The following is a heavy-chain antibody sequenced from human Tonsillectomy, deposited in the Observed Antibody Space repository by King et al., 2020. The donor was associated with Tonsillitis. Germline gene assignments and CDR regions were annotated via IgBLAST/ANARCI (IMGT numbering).Heavy chain of an antibody. V-gene: IGHV1-18*01. CDR1: GYTFTNYG. CDR3: ARTGSGSRNDWYFDL. J-gene: IGHJ2*01. CDR2: ISAYNGNR. D-gene: IGHD1-14*01. Sequence: QLVQSGAEVKKPGASVKVSCKASGYTFTNYGISWVRQAPGQGLEWMGWISAYNGNRNYAQKYRGRVTVTTDTSTTTAYMELRGLRSDDTAVYHCARTGSGSRNDWYFDLWGRGTLVTVSS.